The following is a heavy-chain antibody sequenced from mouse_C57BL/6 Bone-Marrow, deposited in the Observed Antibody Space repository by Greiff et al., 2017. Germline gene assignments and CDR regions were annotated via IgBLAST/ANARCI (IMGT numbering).Heavy chain of an antibody. D-gene: IGHD2-1*01. CDR2: IWRGGST. V-gene: IGHV2-5*01. J-gene: IGHJ1*03. Sequence: VKLVESGPGLVQPSQSLSITCTVSGFSLTSYGVHWVRQSPGKGLEWLGVIWRGGSTDYNAAFMSRLSITKDNPKSQVFFKMNSLQADDTAIYYCAKPGYGNYDWYFDVWGTGTTVTVSS. CDR1: GFSLTSYG. CDR3: AKPGYGNYDWYFDV.